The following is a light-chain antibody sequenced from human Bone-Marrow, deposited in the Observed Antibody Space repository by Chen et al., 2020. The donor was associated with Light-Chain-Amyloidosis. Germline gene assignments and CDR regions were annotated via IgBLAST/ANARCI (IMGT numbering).Light chain of an antibody. Sequence: EIVMTQSPATLSVSPGERATRSCRASQSVSSNLAWYQQKPGQAPRLLIYGASTRAPGIPARFSCSGSGPEFTLTISSLQSEEFAVYYGQQYSNWTLTFGGGTKVEIK. CDR2: GAS. J-gene: IGKJ4*01. CDR3: QQYSNWTLT. CDR1: QSVSSN. V-gene: IGKV3-15*01.